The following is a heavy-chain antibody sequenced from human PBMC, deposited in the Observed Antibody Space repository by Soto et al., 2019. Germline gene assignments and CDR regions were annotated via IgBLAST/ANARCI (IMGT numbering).Heavy chain of an antibody. CDR1: GFTFRSYP. V-gene: IGHV3-33*01. J-gene: IGHJ5*02. Sequence: RVSRVAAGFTFRSYPMQWVRQVRWKGPGWVAIIWFDGNTTFHADSVKDRFIISRDNSKNTLYLTMNSLRVEDTALYYCARVAGYCSSSNCYDGWVDPWGQGTLVTVSS. D-gene: IGHD2-15*01. CDR2: IWFDGNTT. CDR3: ARVAGYCSSSNCYDGWVDP.